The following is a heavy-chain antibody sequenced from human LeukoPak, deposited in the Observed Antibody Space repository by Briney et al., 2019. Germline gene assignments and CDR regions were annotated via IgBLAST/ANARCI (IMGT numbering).Heavy chain of an antibody. D-gene: IGHD2-21*01. Sequence: SETLSLTCAVSAASISNYYWSWIRQAPGKGLEWIGNIYTGGSTNYNPSLRSRVTISVDTSQNQISLKLNSVTAADTAVYYCARFIYSTSYFDYWGPGTLVTVSS. J-gene: IGHJ4*02. CDR3: ARFIYSTSYFDY. CDR2: IYTGGST. V-gene: IGHV4-4*09. CDR1: AASISNYY.